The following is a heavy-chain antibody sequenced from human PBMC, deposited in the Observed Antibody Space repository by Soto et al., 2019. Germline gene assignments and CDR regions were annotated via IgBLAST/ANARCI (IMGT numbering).Heavy chain of an antibody. Sequence: GGSLRLSCAASGFTFSNAWMNWVRQAPGKGLEWVGRIKSKTDGGTTDYAAPVKGRFTISRDDSKNTLYLQMNSLKTEDTAVYYCTTVSEVLLWVGELSSDYYYGMDVWGQGTTVTVSS. J-gene: IGHJ6*01. V-gene: IGHV3-15*07. D-gene: IGHD3-10*01. CDR3: TTVSEVLLWVGELSSDYYYGMDV. CDR2: IKSKTDGGTT. CDR1: GFTFSNAW.